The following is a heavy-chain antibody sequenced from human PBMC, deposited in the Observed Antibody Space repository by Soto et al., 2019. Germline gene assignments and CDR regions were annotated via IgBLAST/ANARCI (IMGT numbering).Heavy chain of an antibody. CDR2: IIPILGIA. J-gene: IGHJ6*04. CDR1: GGTFSSYT. CDR3: ARDTGGIQQDHV. D-gene: IGHD5-18*01. Sequence: SVKVSCKASGGTFSSYTISWVRQAPGQGLEWMGRIIPILGIANYAQKFQGRVTITADKSTSTAYMELSSLRSEDTAVYYCARDTGGIQQDHVWAKGTTVTVSS. V-gene: IGHV1-69*04.